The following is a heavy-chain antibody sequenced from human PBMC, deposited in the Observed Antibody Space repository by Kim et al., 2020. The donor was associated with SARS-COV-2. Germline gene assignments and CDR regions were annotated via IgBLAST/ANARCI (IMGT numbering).Heavy chain of an antibody. CDR2: ISAYNGNT. Sequence: ASVKVSCKASGYTFTSYGISWVRQAPGQGLEWMGWISAYNGNTNYAQKLQGRVTMTTDTSTSTAYMELRSLRSDDTAVYYCARPLMVRGVYDAFDIWGQGTMVTVSS. CDR3: ARPLMVRGVYDAFDI. CDR1: GYTFTSYG. V-gene: IGHV1-18*01. D-gene: IGHD3-10*01. J-gene: IGHJ3*02.